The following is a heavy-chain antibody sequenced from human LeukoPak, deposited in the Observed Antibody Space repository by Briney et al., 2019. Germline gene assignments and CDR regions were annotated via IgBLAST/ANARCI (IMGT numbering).Heavy chain of an antibody. Sequence: GGSLRLSCAASGFTFSSYAMHWVRQAPGKGLEWVAVISYDGSNKYYADSVKGRFTISRDNSKNTLYLQMNSLRAEDTAVYYCAKDLAYSYGYYYYGVDVWGQGTTVTVSS. CDR2: ISYDGSNK. J-gene: IGHJ6*02. CDR1: GFTFSSYA. CDR3: AKDLAYSYGYYYYGVDV. V-gene: IGHV3-30*04. D-gene: IGHD5-18*01.